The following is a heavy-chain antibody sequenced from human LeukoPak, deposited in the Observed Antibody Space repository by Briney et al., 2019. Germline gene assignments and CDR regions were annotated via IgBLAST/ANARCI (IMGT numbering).Heavy chain of an antibody. CDR3: VREGLERRTNFDY. CDR1: GFTFTSHV. D-gene: IGHD1-1*01. V-gene: IGHV3-64D*06. J-gene: IGHJ4*02. Sequence: GGSLRLSCSASGFTFTSHVMHWVRQAPGKGLQYVSGISMNVQTTYYAGSVKGRFTISRDSSKKTVYLQMNSLTAEGTAVYYCVREGLERRTNFDYWGQGTLVSVSS. CDR2: ISMNVQTT.